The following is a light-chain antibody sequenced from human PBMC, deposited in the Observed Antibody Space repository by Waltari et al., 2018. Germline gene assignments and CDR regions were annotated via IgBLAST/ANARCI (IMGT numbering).Light chain of an antibody. Sequence: QSVLTQPPSASGTPGQRVTISCSGSSSNIGVNPVNCYQLLPGTAPELFIFNNSRRHSGVPDCFSGSKSGTSAALAISGLQSEDEADYYCAAWDDSLNGYVFGSGTKVIVL. CDR2: NNS. J-gene: IGLJ1*01. V-gene: IGLV1-44*01. CDR1: SSNIGVNP. CDR3: AAWDDSLNGYV.